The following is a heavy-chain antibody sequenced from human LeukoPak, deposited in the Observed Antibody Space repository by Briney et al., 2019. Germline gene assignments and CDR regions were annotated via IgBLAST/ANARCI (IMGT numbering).Heavy chain of an antibody. CDR2: INSDGSRT. CDR3: ARPETQYSSGLDGFDI. Sequence: GGSLRLSCAASGFTFSTYWMHWVRQAPGKGLVWVSRINSDGSRTTYADSVKGRFTISRDNAKNTLYLQMNSLRTEDTAVYYCARPETQYSSGLDGFDIWGQGTTVTVSS. J-gene: IGHJ3*02. D-gene: IGHD6-19*01. CDR1: GFTFSTYW. V-gene: IGHV3-74*01.